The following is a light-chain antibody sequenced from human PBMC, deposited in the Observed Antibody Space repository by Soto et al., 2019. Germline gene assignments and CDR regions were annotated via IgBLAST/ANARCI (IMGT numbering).Light chain of an antibody. CDR2: DAS. J-gene: IGKJ4*01. Sequence: EILLTQSAATVYLSPGERFTLSCMASQSVNIYLAWYQQKPGQAPRLLIYDASNRATGVPARFSGSGSGTDFTLTISSLESEDFAVYYCQQRANWPLTFGGGTKVDIK. V-gene: IGKV3-11*01. CDR1: QSVNIY. CDR3: QQRANWPLT.